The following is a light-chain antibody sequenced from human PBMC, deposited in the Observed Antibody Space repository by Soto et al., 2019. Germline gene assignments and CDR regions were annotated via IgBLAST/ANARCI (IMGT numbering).Light chain of an antibody. V-gene: IGKV3-20*01. Sequence: EIVLTQSPGPLSLSPGERATLSCRSSQTVTRSYLAWYQHKPGQAPRLLISGISRRAPGIPDRFSGDRSGTDCTLTISRLEPEDDSVYYCHQYDGSPITLGQGTRLEIK. CDR1: QTVTRSY. J-gene: IGKJ5*01. CDR3: HQYDGSPIT. CDR2: GIS.